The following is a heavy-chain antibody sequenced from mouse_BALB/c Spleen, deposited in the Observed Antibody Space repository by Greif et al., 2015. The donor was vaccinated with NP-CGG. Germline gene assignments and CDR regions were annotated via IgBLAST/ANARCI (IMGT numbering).Heavy chain of an antibody. CDR1: GYTFTSYY. CDR3: ASSTVVPRAYAMDY. V-gene: IGHV1S56*01. D-gene: IGHD1-1*01. CDR2: IYPGDVNT. Sequence: VQLQQSGPELVKPGASVRISCKASGYTFTSYYIHWVKQRPGQGLEWIGWIYPGDVNTKYNEKFKGKATLTADKSSSTAYMQLSSLTSEDSAVYFCASSTVVPRAYAMDYWGQGTSVTVSS. J-gene: IGHJ4*01.